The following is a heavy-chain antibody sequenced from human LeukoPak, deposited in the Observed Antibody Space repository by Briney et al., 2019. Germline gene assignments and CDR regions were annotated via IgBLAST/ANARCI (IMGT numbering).Heavy chain of an antibody. V-gene: IGHV3-74*01. CDR2: INSDGSST. CDR3: ARVNSGATYYFDY. CDR1: GFTFSSYW. Sequence: GGSLRLSCAASGFTFSSYWMHWVRQAPGKGLVWVSRINSDGSSTSYADSVKGRFTISRDNAKNTLYLHMNSLRAEDTAVYYCARVNSGATYYFDYWGQGTLVTVSS. D-gene: IGHD1-26*01. J-gene: IGHJ4*02.